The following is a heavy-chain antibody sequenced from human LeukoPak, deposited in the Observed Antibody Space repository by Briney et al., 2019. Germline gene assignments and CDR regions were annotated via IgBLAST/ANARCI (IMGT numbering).Heavy chain of an antibody. J-gene: IGHJ5*02. CDR3: AREGCSGGVCCTPGHWFDP. CDR2: IYYSGST. D-gene: IGHD2-8*02. V-gene: IGHV4-61*01. Sequence: SETLSLTCTVSGGSVSSSSNYWSWIRQPPGKGLEWIGNIYYSGSTNHNPSLKSRVIISLDTSKNQFSLKLTSVSAADTAVYYCAREGCSGGVCCTPGHWFDPWGQGTPVTVSS. CDR1: GGSVSSSSNY.